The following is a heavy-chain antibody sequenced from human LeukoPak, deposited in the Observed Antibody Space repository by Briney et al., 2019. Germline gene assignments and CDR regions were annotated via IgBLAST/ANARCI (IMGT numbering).Heavy chain of an antibody. CDR2: LNSDGNSA. CDR1: GFTFSSYW. J-gene: IGHJ4*02. D-gene: IGHD3-22*01. V-gene: IGHV3-74*01. CDR3: ASIDSSGYYPDY. Sequence: GGSLRLSCAASGFTFSSYWMHWVRHTPGKGLVWVARLNSDGNSASYADSVKGRFTISRDNAKNMLHLQMNSLRAEDTAVYYCASIDSSGYYPDYWGQGTLVTVSS.